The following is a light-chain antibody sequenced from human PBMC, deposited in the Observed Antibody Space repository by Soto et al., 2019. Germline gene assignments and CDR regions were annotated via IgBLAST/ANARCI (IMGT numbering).Light chain of an antibody. Sequence: QSVLTQPPSASGTPGQGVIISCSGTSSNIGSNYVYWYRLLPGTAPKLVMFSNVMRPPGVPDRFSGAKSGTSASLAISGLRPEDEADYFCAAWDASLSGWVFGGGTKLNVL. V-gene: IGLV1-47*02. J-gene: IGLJ3*02. CDR2: SNV. CDR1: SSNIGSNY. CDR3: AAWDASLSGWV.